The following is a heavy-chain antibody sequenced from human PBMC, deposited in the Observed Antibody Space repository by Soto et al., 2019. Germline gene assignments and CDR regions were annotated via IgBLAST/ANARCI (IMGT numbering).Heavy chain of an antibody. J-gene: IGHJ3*02. V-gene: IGHV3-9*01. CDR2: ISWNSGSI. CDR1: GFTFDDYA. Sequence: GGSLRLSCAASGFTFDDYAMHWVRQAPGKGLEWVSGISWNSGSIGYADSVKGRFTISRDNAKNSLYLQMNSLRAEDTALYYCAKDILLAAGDAFDIWGQGTMVTVSS. D-gene: IGHD6-13*01. CDR3: AKDILLAAGDAFDI.